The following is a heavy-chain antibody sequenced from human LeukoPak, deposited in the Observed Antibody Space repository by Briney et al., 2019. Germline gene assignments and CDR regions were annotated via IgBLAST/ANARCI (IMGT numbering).Heavy chain of an antibody. CDR3: AKDLTWIQLWLPSFDY. D-gene: IGHD5-18*01. CDR2: ISGSGGST. CDR1: GFTFSSYA. J-gene: IGHJ4*02. V-gene: IGHV3-23*01. Sequence: GGSLRLSCAASGFTFSSYAMSWVRQAPGKGLEWVSAISGSGGSTYYADSVKGRFTISRDNSKNTLYPQMNSLRAEDTAVYYCAKDLTWIQLWLPSFDYWGQGTLVTVSS.